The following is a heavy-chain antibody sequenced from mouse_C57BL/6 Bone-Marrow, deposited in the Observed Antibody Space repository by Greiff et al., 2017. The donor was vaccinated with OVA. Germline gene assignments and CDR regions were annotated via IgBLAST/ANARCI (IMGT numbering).Heavy chain of an antibody. Sequence: VQLQQSGAELVRPGASVKLSCKASGFNIKDDYMHWVKQRPEQGLEWIGWIYPGNGDTEYASQFPGKATITADTSSNTAYLQLSSLTSEDTAVYYCTHLFFDYGGQGTTLTVSS. CDR2: IYPGNGDT. CDR3: THLFFDY. J-gene: IGHJ2*01. V-gene: IGHV14-4*01. D-gene: IGHD1-1*01. CDR1: GFNIKDDY.